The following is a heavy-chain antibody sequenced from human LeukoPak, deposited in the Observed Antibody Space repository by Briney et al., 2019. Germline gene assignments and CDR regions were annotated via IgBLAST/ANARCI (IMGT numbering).Heavy chain of an antibody. CDR3: ARPWDDKDAFDI. CDR2: IYHSGST. CDR1: GGSISSYY. D-gene: IGHD3-9*01. Sequence: SETLSLTCTVSGGSISSYYWSWIRQPAGKGLEWIGSIYHSGSTYYNPSLKSRVTISVDTSKNQFSLKLSSVTAADTAVYYCARPWDDKDAFDIWGQGTMVTVSS. J-gene: IGHJ3*02. V-gene: IGHV4-59*08.